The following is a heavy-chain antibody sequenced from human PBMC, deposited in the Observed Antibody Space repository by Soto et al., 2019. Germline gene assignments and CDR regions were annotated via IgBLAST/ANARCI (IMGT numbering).Heavy chain of an antibody. CDR1: GGSISSSSYY. Sequence: SETLSLTCTVSGGSISSSSYYWGWIRQPPGKGLEWIGSIYYSGSTYYNPSLKSRVTISVDTSKNQFSLKLSSVTAADTAVYYCARRQSSSWYGLWGQGTLVT. J-gene: IGHJ4*02. CDR2: IYYSGST. V-gene: IGHV4-39*01. D-gene: IGHD6-13*01. CDR3: ARRQSSSWYGL.